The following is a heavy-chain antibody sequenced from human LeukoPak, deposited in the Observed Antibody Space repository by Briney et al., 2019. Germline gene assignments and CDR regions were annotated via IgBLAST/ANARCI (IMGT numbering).Heavy chain of an antibody. D-gene: IGHD3-3*01. J-gene: IGHJ4*02. V-gene: IGHV1-69*05. CDR3: ARDRDYDFWSGPGGAY. CDR2: IIPIFGTA. Sequence: GASVKVSCKASGGTFSSYAISWVRQAPGQGLEWMGGIIPIFGTANYAQKFQGRVTITTDESTSTACMELSSLRSEDTAVYYCARDRDYDFWSGPGGAYWGQGTLVTVSS. CDR1: GGTFSSYA.